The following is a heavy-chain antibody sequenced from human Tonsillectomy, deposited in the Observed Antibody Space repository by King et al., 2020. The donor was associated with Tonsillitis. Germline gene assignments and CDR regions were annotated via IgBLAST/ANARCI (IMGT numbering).Heavy chain of an antibody. CDR2: IYTNVRT. V-gene: IGHV4-4*07. CDR1: GDSISSYY. Sequence: VQLQESGPGLVKPSEILSLTCTVSGDSISSYYWSWIRQPAGKGLEWIGHIYTNVRTKYNPSLKSRITMSVDTSKNQFSLKLSSVTAADTAVYYCARDLSNYYGSGSSYTNAFDIWGQGTMVTVSS. D-gene: IGHD3-10*01. J-gene: IGHJ3*02. CDR3: ARDLSNYYGSGSSYTNAFDI.